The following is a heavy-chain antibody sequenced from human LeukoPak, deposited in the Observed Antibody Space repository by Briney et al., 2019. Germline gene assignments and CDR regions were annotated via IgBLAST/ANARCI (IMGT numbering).Heavy chain of an antibody. CDR1: GGSISSSSYY. J-gene: IGHJ5*02. V-gene: IGHV4-39*07. CDR3: VAGTGWFDP. CDR2: IYYSGST. Sequence: SETLSLTCTVSGGSISSSSYYWGWIRQPPGKGLEWIGSIYYSGSTYYNPSLKSRVTISVDTSKNQFSQKLSSVTAADTAVYYCVAGTGWFDPWGQGTLVTVSS. D-gene: IGHD6-19*01.